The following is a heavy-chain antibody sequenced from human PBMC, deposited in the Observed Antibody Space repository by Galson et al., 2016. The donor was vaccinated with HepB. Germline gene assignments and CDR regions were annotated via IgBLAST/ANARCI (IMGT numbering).Heavy chain of an antibody. Sequence: QSGAEVKKPGESLKISCKASGYSFMKYWIGWVRQMPGKGLEWMGIIYPGDFDTRYSPSFQGQVTISADKYINTAYLQWSRLRASDAAMYYCLTVGEFYKPLPNYYNPRGPYFDYWGQGTLVTVSS. V-gene: IGHV5-51*01. CDR3: LTVGEFYKPLPNYYNPRGPYFDY. D-gene: IGHD3-10*01. J-gene: IGHJ4*02. CDR1: GYSFMKYW. CDR2: IYPGDFDT.